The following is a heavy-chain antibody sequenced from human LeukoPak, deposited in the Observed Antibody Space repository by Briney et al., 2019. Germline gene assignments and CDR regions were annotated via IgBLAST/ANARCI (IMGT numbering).Heavy chain of an antibody. CDR3: ARDSGSYQQDY. V-gene: IGHV1-18*01. J-gene: IGHJ4*02. CDR2: ISAYNGNT. Sequence: ASVKVSCKASGHTFTSYGISWVRQAPGQGLEWMGWISAYNGNTNYAQKFQGRVTMTTDTSTTTAYMDLRSLRSDDTALYYCARDSGSYQQDYWGQGTLVTVSS. D-gene: IGHD1-26*01. CDR1: GHTFTSYG.